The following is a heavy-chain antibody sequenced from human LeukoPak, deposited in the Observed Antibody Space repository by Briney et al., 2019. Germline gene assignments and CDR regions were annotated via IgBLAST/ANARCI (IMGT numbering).Heavy chain of an antibody. Sequence: SETLSLTCAVYGGSFSGYYWSWIRQPPGKGLEWVGEINHSGSTNYNPALKRGVTITVDTKKKQLSQKRSSVTAADTAVYYCARSGPLLRYFDWLLYGFDYWGQGTLVTVSS. CDR2: INHSGST. D-gene: IGHD3-9*01. CDR1: GGSFSGYY. J-gene: IGHJ4*02. CDR3: ARSGPLLRYFDWLLYGFDY. V-gene: IGHV4-34*01.